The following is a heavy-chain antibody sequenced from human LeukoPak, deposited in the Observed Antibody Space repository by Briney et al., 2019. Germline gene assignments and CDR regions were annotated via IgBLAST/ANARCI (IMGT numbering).Heavy chain of an antibody. Sequence: SVKVSCKASGYTFTSYGISWVRQAPGQGLEWMGRIIPILGIANYAQKFQGRVTITADKSTSTAYMELSSLRSEDTAVYYCARGGRHGGYVYWGQGTLVTVSS. CDR3: ARGGRHGGYVY. J-gene: IGHJ4*02. V-gene: IGHV1-69*04. D-gene: IGHD5-12*01. CDR2: IIPILGIA. CDR1: GYTFTSYG.